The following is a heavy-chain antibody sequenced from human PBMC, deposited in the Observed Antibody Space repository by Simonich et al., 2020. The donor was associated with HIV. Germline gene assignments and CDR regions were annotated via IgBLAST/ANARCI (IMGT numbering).Heavy chain of an antibody. CDR1: GFTFSKYW. D-gene: IGHD3-9*01. Sequence: EVQLVESGGGLVQPGGSLRLSCAASGFTFSKYWMTWVGQTPGKGVQGVANIKEDGSGKYYADSVKGRFTISRDNAKNSLYLEMNSLRAEDTAVYYCARNVDWALFDYWGQGTLVTVSS. J-gene: IGHJ4*02. CDR2: IKEDGSGK. V-gene: IGHV3-7*01. CDR3: ARNVDWALFDY.